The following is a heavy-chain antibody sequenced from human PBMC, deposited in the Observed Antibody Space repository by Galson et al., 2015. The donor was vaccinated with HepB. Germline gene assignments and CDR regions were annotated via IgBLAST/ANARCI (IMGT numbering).Heavy chain of an antibody. Sequence: SVKVSRKASGGTFSSYAISWVRQAPGQGLEWMGGIIPIFGTANYAQKFQGRVTITADESTSTAYMELSSLRSEDTAVYYCARVVSGSGFLGYYYYHMDVWGKGTTVTVSS. CDR1: GGTFSSYA. V-gene: IGHV1-69*13. CDR3: ARVVSGSGFLGYYYYHMDV. J-gene: IGHJ6*03. CDR2: IIPIFGTA. D-gene: IGHD3-10*01.